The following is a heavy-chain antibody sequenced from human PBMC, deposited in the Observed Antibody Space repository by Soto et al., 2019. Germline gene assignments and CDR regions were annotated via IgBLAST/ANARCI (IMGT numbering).Heavy chain of an antibody. V-gene: IGHV1-18*01. CDR1: GYTFTSYG. CDR3: ARGDYFGGVIGHDAFDI. Sequence: QVPLVQSGAEVKKPGASVKVSCKASGYTFTSYGISWVRQAPGQGLEWMGWISAYNGNTNYAQKLQGRVTMTTDTSTSTAVMELRSLRSDDTAVYYCARGDYFGGVIGHDAFDIWGQGTMVTVSS. D-gene: IGHD3-16*02. J-gene: IGHJ3*02. CDR2: ISAYNGNT.